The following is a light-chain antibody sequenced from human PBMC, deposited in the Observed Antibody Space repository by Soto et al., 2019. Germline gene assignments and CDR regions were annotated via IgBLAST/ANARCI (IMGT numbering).Light chain of an antibody. CDR2: GAS. J-gene: IGKJ1*01. Sequence: LTKSPGTLSLSPGERANLSCGASQSVTGNYLAWYQQKPGQAPRLLIYGASTRADGIPARFTGSGSGTEFTLTISSLQSEDFAVYYCQQYHIWPPWTSGQGTKVDIK. V-gene: IGKV3-15*01. CDR1: QSVTGN. CDR3: QQYHIWPPWT.